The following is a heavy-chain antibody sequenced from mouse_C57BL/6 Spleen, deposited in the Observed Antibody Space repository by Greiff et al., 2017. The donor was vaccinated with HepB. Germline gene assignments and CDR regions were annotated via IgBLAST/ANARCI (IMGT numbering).Heavy chain of an antibody. V-gene: IGHV3-6*01. Sequence: EVKLMESGPGLVKPSQSLSLTCSVTGYSITSGYYWNWIRQFPGNKLQWMGYISYDGSNNYNPSLKNRISITRDTSKNQFFLKLNSVTTEDTATYYCARDIPYYYGSSYEAYWGQGTLVTVSA. CDR3: ARDIPYYYGSSYEAY. D-gene: IGHD1-1*01. CDR1: GYSITSGYY. J-gene: IGHJ3*01. CDR2: ISYDGSN.